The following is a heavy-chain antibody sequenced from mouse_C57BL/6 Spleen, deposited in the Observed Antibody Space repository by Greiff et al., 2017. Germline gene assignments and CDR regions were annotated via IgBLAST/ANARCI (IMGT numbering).Heavy chain of an antibody. J-gene: IGHJ2*01. Sequence: EVHLVESGGGLVKPGGSLKLSCAASGFTFSDYGMHWVRQAPEKGLEWVAYISSGSSTTYYADTVKGRFTISRDNAKNTLFLQMTSLRSEDTAMYYCAREAYDYGFDYWGQGTTLTVSS. V-gene: IGHV5-17*01. D-gene: IGHD2-4*01. CDR1: GFTFSDYG. CDR3: AREAYDYGFDY. CDR2: ISSGSSTT.